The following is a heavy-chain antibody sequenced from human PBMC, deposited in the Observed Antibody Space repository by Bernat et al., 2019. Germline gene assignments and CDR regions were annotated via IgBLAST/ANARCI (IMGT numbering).Heavy chain of an antibody. Sequence: EVQLVQSGAEVKKPGESLKISCKGSGYSFTSYWIGWVRQMPGKGLEWMGIIYPGDSDTRYSPSFQGQVTISADKSISTADRQWSSLKASDTAMYYCGRQGTGYYTEYRGMDVWGQGTMVTVSS. CDR2: IYPGDSDT. CDR3: GRQGTGYYTEYRGMDV. D-gene: IGHD3/OR15-3a*01. CDR1: GYSFTSYW. V-gene: IGHV5-51*01. J-gene: IGHJ6*02.